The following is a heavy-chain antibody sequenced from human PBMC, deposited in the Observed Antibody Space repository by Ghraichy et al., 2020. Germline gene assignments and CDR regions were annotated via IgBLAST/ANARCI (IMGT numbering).Heavy chain of an antibody. CDR2: INHSGST. Sequence: ETLSLTCAVYGGSFSGYYWSWIRQPPGKGLEWIGEINHSGSTNYNPSLKSRVTISVDTSKNQFSLKLSSVTAADTAVYYCARGIAARPLRIDYWGQGTLVTVSS. CDR3: ARGIAARPLRIDY. V-gene: IGHV4-34*01. CDR1: GGSFSGYY. D-gene: IGHD6-6*01. J-gene: IGHJ4*02.